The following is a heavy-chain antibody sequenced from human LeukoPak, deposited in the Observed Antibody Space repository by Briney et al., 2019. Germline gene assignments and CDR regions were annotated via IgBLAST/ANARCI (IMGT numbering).Heavy chain of an antibody. CDR3: ANDGYYDSSG. D-gene: IGHD3-22*01. Sequence: AGGSLRLSCAASGFTFSSYGMTWVRQAPGKGLEWVSYISSSSSTIYYADSVKGRFTISRDNAKNSLYLQMNSLRAEDTAVYYCANDGYYDSSGRGQGTLVTVSS. CDR2: ISSSSSTI. CDR1: GFTFSSYG. J-gene: IGHJ4*02. V-gene: IGHV3-48*04.